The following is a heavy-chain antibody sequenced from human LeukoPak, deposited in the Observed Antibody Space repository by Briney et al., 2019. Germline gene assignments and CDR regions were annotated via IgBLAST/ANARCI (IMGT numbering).Heavy chain of an antibody. Sequence: KASQTLSLTCTVSGGSISSASYYRSWIRQPAGKGLEWIGRIYTSGSTNYNPSLKSRVTISVDTSKNQFSLKLSSVTAADTAVYYCAMRERLAAAFDYWGQGTLVTVSS. CDR1: GGSISSASYY. CDR3: AMRERLAAAFDY. D-gene: IGHD6-13*01. V-gene: IGHV4-61*02. J-gene: IGHJ4*02. CDR2: IYTSGST.